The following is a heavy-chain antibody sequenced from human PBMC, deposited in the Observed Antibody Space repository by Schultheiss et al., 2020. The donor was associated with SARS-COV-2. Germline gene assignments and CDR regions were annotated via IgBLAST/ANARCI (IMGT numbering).Heavy chain of an antibody. CDR3: RLELRGDYYGMDV. D-gene: IGHD1-7*01. J-gene: IGHJ6*02. CDR1: GFSFSNYA. V-gene: IGHV3-7*03. Sequence: GGSLRLSCAASGFSFSNYAVHWVRQAPGKGLEWVANIKEDGSEKYYVDSVKGRFTISRDNAKNSLFLQMNSLRAEDTAVYYARLELRGDYYGMDVWGQGTTVTVSS. CDR2: IKEDGSEK.